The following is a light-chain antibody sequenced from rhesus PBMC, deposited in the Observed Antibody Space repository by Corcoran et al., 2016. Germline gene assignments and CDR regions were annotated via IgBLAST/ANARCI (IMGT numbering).Light chain of an antibody. CDR2: DAS. Sequence: DIQMTQSPSSLSASVGDTVTITCRASQGISSYLNWFQQKPGKAPKLLIYDASSLESGVPSRFSGSGSGTDFTLPISSLQPEDFAAYYCLQHNSYPPTFGQGTKVEIK. V-gene: IGKV1-28*03. CDR3: LQHNSYPPT. J-gene: IGKJ1*01. CDR1: QGISSY.